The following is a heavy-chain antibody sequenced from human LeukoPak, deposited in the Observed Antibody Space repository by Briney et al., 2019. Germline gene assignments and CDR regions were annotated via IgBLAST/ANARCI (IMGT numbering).Heavy chain of an antibody. Sequence: GGSLRLSCAASGFTFSSYAMSWVRQAPGKGLEGVSAISGSGGSTYYADSVKGRFTISRDNSKNTLYLQMNNLRAEDTAVYYCAKDQLLWLGELLNWFDPWGQGTLVTVSS. V-gene: IGHV3-23*01. CDR3: AKDQLLWLGELLNWFDP. D-gene: IGHD3-10*01. CDR2: ISGSGGST. J-gene: IGHJ5*02. CDR1: GFTFSSYA.